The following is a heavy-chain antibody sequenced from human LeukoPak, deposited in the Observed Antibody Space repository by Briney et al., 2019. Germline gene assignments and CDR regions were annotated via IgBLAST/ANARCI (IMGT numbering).Heavy chain of an antibody. J-gene: IGHJ4*02. Sequence: PSETLSLTCTVSGGSISSSSYYWGWIRQPPGKGLEWIGSIYYSGSTYYNPSLKSRVTISVDTSKNQFSLKLSSVTAADTAVYYCARGTVVEDFDYWGQGTLVTVSS. V-gene: IGHV4-39*07. CDR2: IYYSGST. CDR1: GGSISSSSYY. D-gene: IGHD4-23*01. CDR3: ARGTVVEDFDY.